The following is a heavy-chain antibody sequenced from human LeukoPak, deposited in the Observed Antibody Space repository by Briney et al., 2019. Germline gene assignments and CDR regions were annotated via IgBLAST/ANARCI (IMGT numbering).Heavy chain of an antibody. CDR2: IYYSGST. CDR3: ARGSETYYYDSSGSNFDY. V-gene: IGHV4-39*07. D-gene: IGHD3-22*01. J-gene: IGHJ4*02. CDR1: GGSISGSSYY. Sequence: SETLSLTCTVSGGSISGSSYYWGWIRQPPGKGLEWIGSIYYSGSTYYNPSLKSRVTISVDTSKNQFSLKLSSVTAADTAVYYCARGSETYYYDSSGSNFDYWGQGTLVTVSS.